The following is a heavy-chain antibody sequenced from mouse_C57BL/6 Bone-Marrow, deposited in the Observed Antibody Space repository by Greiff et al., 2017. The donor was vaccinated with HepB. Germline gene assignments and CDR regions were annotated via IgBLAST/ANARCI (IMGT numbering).Heavy chain of an antibody. D-gene: IGHD2-3*01. Sequence: QVQLKQSGAELVKPGASVKISCKASGYAFSSYWMNWVKQRPGKGLEWIGQIYPGDGDTNYNGKFKGKATLTADKSSSTAYMQLSSLTSEDSAVYFCAKRDGYLLWGFDVWGTGTTVTVSS. CDR3: AKRDGYLLWGFDV. V-gene: IGHV1-80*01. J-gene: IGHJ1*03. CDR1: GYAFSSYW. CDR2: IYPGDGDT.